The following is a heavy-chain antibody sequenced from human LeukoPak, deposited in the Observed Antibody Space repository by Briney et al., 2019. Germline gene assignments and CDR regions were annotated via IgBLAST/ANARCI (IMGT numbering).Heavy chain of an antibody. D-gene: IGHD2-21*01. Sequence: KASETLSLTCAVYGGSFSGYYWSWIRQPPGKGLEWIGEINHSGSTNYNPSLKSRVTISVDTSKNQFSLKLSSVTAADTAVYYCALKAYCGGDCYSDYWGQGTLVTVSS. V-gene: IGHV4-34*01. CDR1: GGSFSGYY. CDR3: ALKAYCGGDCYSDY. CDR2: INHSGST. J-gene: IGHJ4*02.